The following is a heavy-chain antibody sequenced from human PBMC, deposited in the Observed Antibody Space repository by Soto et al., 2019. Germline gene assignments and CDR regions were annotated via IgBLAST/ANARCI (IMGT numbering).Heavy chain of an antibody. J-gene: IGHJ3*02. CDR3: AMVPTVTTLVGAFDI. D-gene: IGHD4-17*01. CDR2: ISSSSSYI. CDR1: GFTFSSYS. V-gene: IGHV3-21*01. Sequence: GGSLRLSCAASGFTFSSYSMNWVRQAPGKGLEWVSSISSSSSYIYYADSVKGRFTISRDNAKNSLYLQMNSLRAEDTAVYYCAMVPTVTTLVGAFDIWGQGTMVTVSS.